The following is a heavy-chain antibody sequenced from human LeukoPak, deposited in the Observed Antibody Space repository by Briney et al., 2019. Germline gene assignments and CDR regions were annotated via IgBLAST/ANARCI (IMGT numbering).Heavy chain of an antibody. J-gene: IGHJ4*02. D-gene: IGHD2-2*01. Sequence: GGSLRLSCAASGFPFDDYAMHWVRQAPGKGLEWVSSISSSSSYIYYADSVKGRFTISRDNAKNSLYLQMNSLRAEDTAVYYCARDGIVVVLGYYFDYWGQGTLVTVSS. CDR1: GFPFDDYA. V-gene: IGHV3-21*01. CDR3: ARDGIVVVLGYYFDY. CDR2: ISSSSSYI.